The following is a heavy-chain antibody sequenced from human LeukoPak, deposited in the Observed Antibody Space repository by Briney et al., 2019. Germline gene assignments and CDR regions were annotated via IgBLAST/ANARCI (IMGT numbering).Heavy chain of an antibody. CDR3: ARGGASIAARRYYYYYYYMDV. J-gene: IGHJ6*03. Sequence: SETLSLTCTVSGGSISNSSYYWGWIRQPPGKGLEWIGSMYYSGSTYYNPSLKSRATISVDTSKNQFSLRLSSVTAADTAVYYCARGGASIAARRYYYYYYYMDVWGKGTTVTVSS. V-gene: IGHV4-39*01. D-gene: IGHD6-6*01. CDR1: GGSISNSSYY. CDR2: MYYSGST.